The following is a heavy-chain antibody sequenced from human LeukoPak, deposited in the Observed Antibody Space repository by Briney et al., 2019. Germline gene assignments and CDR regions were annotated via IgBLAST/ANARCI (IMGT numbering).Heavy chain of an antibody. V-gene: IGHV3-64D*06. D-gene: IGHD3-9*01. CDR2: ISSNGGST. J-gene: IGHJ4*02. CDR1: GFTFSSYA. Sequence: SGGSLRLSCPASGFTFSSYAMHWVRQAPGKGLEYVSAISSNGGSTYYADSVKGRFTISRDNSKNTLYLQMSSLRAEDTAVYYCVKNDILTGYYQPSSGGIDYWGQGTLVTVSS. CDR3: VKNDILTGYYQPSSGGIDY.